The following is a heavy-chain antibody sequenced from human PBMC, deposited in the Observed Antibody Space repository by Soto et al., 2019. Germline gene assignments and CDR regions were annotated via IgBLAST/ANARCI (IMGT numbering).Heavy chain of an antibody. CDR3: ARDRAGAAAGAPLGMDV. V-gene: IGHV4-31*03. D-gene: IGHD6-13*01. J-gene: IGHJ6*02. CDR1: GGSISSGGYY. Sequence: QVQLQESGPGLVKPSQTLSLTCTVSGGSISSGGYYWSWIRQHPGKGLEWIGYIYYSGSTYYNRSLKSRVTISVDTSKNQFSLKLSCVTAADTAVYYCARDRAGAAAGAPLGMDVWGQGTTVTVSS. CDR2: IYYSGST.